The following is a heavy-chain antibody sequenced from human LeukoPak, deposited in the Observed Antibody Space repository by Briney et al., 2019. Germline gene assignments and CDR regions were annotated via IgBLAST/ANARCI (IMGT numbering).Heavy chain of an antibody. D-gene: IGHD1-26*01. CDR3: ARGQGATVPQVGKNCFAP. V-gene: IGHV4-34*01. CDR2: VNDSGGT. J-gene: IGHJ5*02. Sequence: SETLSLTCAAYIDSFTNYYWNWIRQTPGKGLEWIGEVNDSGGTNINPSLRSRVILSVDTSTNQFSLKLISVTAADTAVYYCARGQGATVPQVGKNCFAPWGQGTRVIVSS. CDR1: IDSFTNYY.